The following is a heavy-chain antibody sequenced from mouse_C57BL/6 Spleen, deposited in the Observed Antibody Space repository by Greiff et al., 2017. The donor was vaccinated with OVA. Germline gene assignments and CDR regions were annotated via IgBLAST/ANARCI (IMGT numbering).Heavy chain of an antibody. CDR3: ARVNWDY. V-gene: IGHV5-17*01. J-gene: IGHJ4*01. D-gene: IGHD4-1*02. Sequence: EVKLVESGGGLVKPGGSLKLSCAASGFTFSDYGMHWVRQAPETGLEWVAYISSGSSTIYYADTVKGRFTISRDNAKNTLFLQMTSLRSEDTAMYYCARVNWDYWGQGTSVTVSS. CDR2: ISSGSSTI. CDR1: GFTFSDYG.